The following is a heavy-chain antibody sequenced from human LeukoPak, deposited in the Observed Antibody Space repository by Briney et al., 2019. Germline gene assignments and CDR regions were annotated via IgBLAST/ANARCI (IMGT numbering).Heavy chain of an antibody. V-gene: IGHV3-48*01. J-gene: IGHJ5*02. CDR2: ISSSSSTI. D-gene: IGHD1-1*01. Sequence: GGSLRLSCAASGFTFSSYSMNWVRQAPGKGLEWVSYISSSSSTIYYADSVKGRFTISRDNAKNSLYLQMNSLRAEDTAVYYCARGATDVTRWFDPWGQGTRVTVSS. CDR1: GFTFSSYS. CDR3: ARGATDVTRWFDP.